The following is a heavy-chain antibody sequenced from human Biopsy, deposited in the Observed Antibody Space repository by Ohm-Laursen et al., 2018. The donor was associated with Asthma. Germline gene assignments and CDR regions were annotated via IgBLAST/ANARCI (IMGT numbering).Heavy chain of an antibody. CDR2: IWYDGSNR. D-gene: IGHD1-1*01. Sequence: SLRLSCAASGFTFSSYGMHWVRQAPGKGLEWVAVIWYDGSNRYYADSVKGRFTISRDNSKNTLYLQMNSLRAADTAVYYCARDGGLTSYPGTFHIWGQGTMVTVSS. V-gene: IGHV3-33*01. CDR1: GFTFSSYG. CDR3: ARDGGLTSYPGTFHI. J-gene: IGHJ3*02.